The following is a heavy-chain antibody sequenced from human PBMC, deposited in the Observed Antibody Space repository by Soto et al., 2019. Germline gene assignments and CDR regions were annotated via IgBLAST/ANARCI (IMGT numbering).Heavy chain of an antibody. Sequence: QVQLVQSGAEVKKPGASVKVSCKASGYTFTSSYMHWVRQAPGQGLEWMAIIHPSSGSTTYAQRYQGRVNMTSDTSTSTVYMELSSLRCEHTAVYYCAKDPAAVRFDYGGQGTLVSVSS. J-gene: IGHJ4*02. CDR3: AKDPAAVRFDY. CDR1: GYTFTSSY. CDR2: IHPSSGST. V-gene: IGHV1-46*01. D-gene: IGHD3-10*01.